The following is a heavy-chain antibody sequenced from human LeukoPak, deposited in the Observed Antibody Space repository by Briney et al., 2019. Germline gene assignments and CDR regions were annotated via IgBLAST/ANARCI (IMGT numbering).Heavy chain of an antibody. CDR2: ISGSGGST. CDR3: AKGSAAAGSRLFDP. D-gene: IGHD6-13*01. V-gene: IGHV3-23*01. Sequence: TGGSLRLSCAASGFTFSSYGMSWVRQAPGKGLEWVSAISGSGGSTYYADSVKGRFTISRDNSKNTLYLQMNSLRAEDTAVYYCAKGSAAAGSRLFDPWGQGTLVTVSS. CDR1: GFTFSSYG. J-gene: IGHJ5*02.